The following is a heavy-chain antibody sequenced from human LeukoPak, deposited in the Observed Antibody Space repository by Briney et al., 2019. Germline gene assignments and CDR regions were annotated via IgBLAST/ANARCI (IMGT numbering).Heavy chain of an antibody. CDR2: IIPIFGTA. CDR3: ATVPLGYCSGGSCYDFDC. Sequence: GASVKVSSKASGGTFSSYAISWVRQAPGQGLEWMGGIIPIFGTANYAQKFQGRVTITADKSTSTAYMELSSLRSEDTAVYYCATVPLGYCSGGSCYDFDCWGQGTLVTVSS. D-gene: IGHD2-15*01. J-gene: IGHJ4*02. V-gene: IGHV1-69*06. CDR1: GGTFSSYA.